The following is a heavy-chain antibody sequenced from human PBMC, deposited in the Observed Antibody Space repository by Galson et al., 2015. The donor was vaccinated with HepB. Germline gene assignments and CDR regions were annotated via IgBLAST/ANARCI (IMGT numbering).Heavy chain of an antibody. Sequence: SVKVSCKASGYTFTSYGISWVRQAPGQGLEWMGWISAYNGNTNYAQKLQGRVTMTTDTSTSTAYMELRSLRSDDTAVYYCARDPRLAHYDFWRPLDYWGQGTLVTVSS. CDR1: GYTFTSYG. CDR3: ARDPRLAHYDFWRPLDY. D-gene: IGHD3-3*01. J-gene: IGHJ4*02. CDR2: ISAYNGNT. V-gene: IGHV1-18*04.